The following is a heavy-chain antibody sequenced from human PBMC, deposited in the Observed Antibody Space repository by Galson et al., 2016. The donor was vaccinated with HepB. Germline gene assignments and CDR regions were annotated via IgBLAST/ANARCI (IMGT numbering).Heavy chain of an antibody. CDR1: GYSFTNSW. CDR3: ALAYFSSSFYDY. V-gene: IGHV5-51*01. Sequence: QSGAEVKKPGESLRISCKASGYSFTNSWIGWVRQMPGKGLEWMGSIYPGDSDTRYRPSFQGQVTISADKSITTAYLQWSSLEASDTGMYYGALAYFSSSFYDYWGQGTLVTVSS. CDR2: IYPGDSDT. D-gene: IGHD3-9*01. J-gene: IGHJ4*02.